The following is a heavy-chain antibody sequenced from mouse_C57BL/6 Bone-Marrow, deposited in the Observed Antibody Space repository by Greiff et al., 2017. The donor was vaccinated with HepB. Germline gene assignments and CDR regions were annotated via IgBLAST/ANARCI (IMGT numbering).Heavy chain of an antibody. Sequence: QVQLQQSGAELVRPGSSVKLSCKASGYTFTSYWMDWVKQRPGQGLEWIGNIYPSDSETHYNQKFKDKATLTVDKSSSTAYMQLSSLTSEDSAVYYCARWEYGSRTWFAYWGQGTLVTVSA. CDR1: GYTFTSYW. CDR2: IYPSDSET. D-gene: IGHD1-1*01. J-gene: IGHJ3*01. CDR3: ARWEYGSRTWFAY. V-gene: IGHV1-61*01.